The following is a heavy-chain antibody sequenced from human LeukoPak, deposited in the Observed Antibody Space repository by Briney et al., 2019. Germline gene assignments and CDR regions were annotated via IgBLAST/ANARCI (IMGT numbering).Heavy chain of an antibody. CDR1: GSTFSDYA. D-gene: IGHD5-18*01. CDR2: IWHDGSNK. CDR3: ARDRGYSFAHPLDY. V-gene: IGHV3-33*01. J-gene: IGHJ4*02. Sequence: PGTSLRLSCEASGSTFSDYAMHWVRQAPGKGLEWVALIWHDGSNKYYEDYVKDRFTISRDNSKNTLYLQMNGLRAEDTAVYYCARDRGYSFAHPLDYWGQGALVTVSS.